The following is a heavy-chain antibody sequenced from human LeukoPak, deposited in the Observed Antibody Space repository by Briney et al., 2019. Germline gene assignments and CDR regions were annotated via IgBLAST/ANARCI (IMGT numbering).Heavy chain of an antibody. CDR2: MNPKSGNT. CDR1: GYIFRNYD. J-gene: IGHJ4*02. D-gene: IGHD1-1*01. CDR3: ARATPGGLHGYSFDY. V-gene: IGHV1-8*01. Sequence: ASVKVSCKTSGYIFRNYDINWVRQATGQGLEWMGWMNPKSGNTGYARSFRGRVTMTRDTSLSTAYLELSSLTSEDRAAYYCARATPGGLHGYSFDYWGQGTVVTVFS.